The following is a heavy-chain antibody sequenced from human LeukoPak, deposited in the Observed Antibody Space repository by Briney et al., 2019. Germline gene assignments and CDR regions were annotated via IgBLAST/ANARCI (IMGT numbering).Heavy chain of an antibody. D-gene: IGHD5-18*01. CDR3: ARETTLDSYGFDY. CDR1: GFTFSSYG. V-gene: IGHV3-33*01. Sequence: GGSLRLSCAASGFTFSSYGMHWVRQAPGMGLEWVAVIWYDGSNKYYADSVKSRFTISRDNSKNTLYLQMNSLRAEDTAVYYCARETTLDSYGFDYWGQGTLVTVSS. J-gene: IGHJ4*02. CDR2: IWYDGSNK.